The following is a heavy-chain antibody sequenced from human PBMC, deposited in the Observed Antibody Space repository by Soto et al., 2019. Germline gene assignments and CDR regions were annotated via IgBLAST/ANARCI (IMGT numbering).Heavy chain of an antibody. D-gene: IGHD2-2*01. V-gene: IGHV1-8*01. Sequence: QVQLVQSGAEVKKPGASVKVSCKASGYTFTSYDINWVRQATGQGLEWMGWMNPNCGNTGYAQKFQGRVTMTRNTSISTAYMELSSLRSEDTAEYYCARGRAGYLSCTSCDAAFDIWGQGTKLTVSS. CDR1: GYTFTSYD. CDR2: MNPNCGNT. J-gene: IGHJ3*02. CDR3: ARGRAGYLSCTSCDAAFDI.